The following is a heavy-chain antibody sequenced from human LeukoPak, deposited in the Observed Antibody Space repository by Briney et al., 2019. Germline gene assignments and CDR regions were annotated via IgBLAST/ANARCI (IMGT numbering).Heavy chain of an antibody. D-gene: IGHD3-22*01. CDR3: ASLYYYDSSGYYDDAFDI. V-gene: IGHV3-7*05. J-gene: IGHJ3*02. CDR2: IKQDGSEK. CDR1: GFTFSSYW. Sequence: GGSLRLSCAASGFTFSSYWMSWVRQAPGKGLEWVANIKQDGSEKYYVDSVKGRFTISRDNAKNSLYLQMNSLRAEDTAVYYCASLYYYDSSGYYDDAFDIWGQGTMATVSS.